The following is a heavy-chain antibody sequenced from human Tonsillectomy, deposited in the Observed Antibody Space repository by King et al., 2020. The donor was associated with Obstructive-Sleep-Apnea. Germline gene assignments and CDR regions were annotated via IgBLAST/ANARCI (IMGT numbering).Heavy chain of an antibody. CDR2: ISWNSGSI. Sequence: VQLVESGGGLVQPGRSLRLSCAASGFTFDDYAMHWVRQAPGKGLEWVSGISWNSGSIGYADSVKGRFTISRDNAKNSLYLQMNSLRAEDTALYSCAKERYDSSGYDYWGQGTLVTVPS. CDR1: GFTFDDYA. D-gene: IGHD3-22*01. J-gene: IGHJ4*02. CDR3: AKERYDSSGYDY. V-gene: IGHV3-9*01.